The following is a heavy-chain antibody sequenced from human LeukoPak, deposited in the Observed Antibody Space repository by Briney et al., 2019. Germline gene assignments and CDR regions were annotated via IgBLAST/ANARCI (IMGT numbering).Heavy chain of an antibody. D-gene: IGHD2/OR15-2a*01. CDR2: ISRSSTTI. CDR1: GFTFSNYS. J-gene: IGHJ5*02. Sequence: GGSLRLSCAASGFTFSNYSVNWVRQAPGKGLEWVSYISRSSTTIYYADSVKGRFTISRDNAKNSLYLQMKSLRAEDTAVYYCARGKTSQNIVTRKTYNWFDPWGQGALVTVSS. V-gene: IGHV3-48*04. CDR3: ARGKTSQNIVTRKTYNWFDP.